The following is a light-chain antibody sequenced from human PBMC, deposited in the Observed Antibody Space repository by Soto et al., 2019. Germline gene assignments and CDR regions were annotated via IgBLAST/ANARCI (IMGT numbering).Light chain of an antibody. J-gene: IGKJ1*01. Sequence: DIQMTQSPSTLSASVGDRVIVTCRASQSISSWLAWYQQRPGKAPKLLIYKASILESGVPSRFSGSGSGTEVTLTISSLQHEDFATYYCQQYDSYSWTFGQGTKVEIK. CDR2: KAS. CDR1: QSISSW. CDR3: QQYDSYSWT. V-gene: IGKV1-5*03.